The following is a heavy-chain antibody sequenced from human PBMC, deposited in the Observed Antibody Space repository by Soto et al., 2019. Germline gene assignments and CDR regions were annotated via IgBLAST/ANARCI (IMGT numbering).Heavy chain of an antibody. Sequence: QVQLVQSGAEVKKPGSSVKVSCKASGGTFSSYTISWVRQAPGQGREWMGRIIPILGIANYAQKFQGRVTITADKSTSTAYMELSSLRSEDTAVYYCARDLGSYWYFDLWGRGTLVTVSS. CDR2: IIPILGIA. CDR1: GGTFSSYT. J-gene: IGHJ2*01. V-gene: IGHV1-69*08. D-gene: IGHD3-10*01. CDR3: ARDLGSYWYFDL.